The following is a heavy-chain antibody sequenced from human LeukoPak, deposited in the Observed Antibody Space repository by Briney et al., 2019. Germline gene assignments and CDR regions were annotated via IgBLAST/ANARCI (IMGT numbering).Heavy chain of an antibody. CDR3: AKGPTLYASGSYTYFHY. CDR2: ISGSGGTT. D-gene: IGHD3-10*01. J-gene: IGHJ4*02. CDR1: GFTFSSYT. V-gene: IGHV3-23*01. Sequence: GGSLRLSCAASGFTFSSYTMSWVRQAPGKGLEWVSAISGSGGTTYYADSVKGRFTISRDNSKNTLYLQMNSLRAEDTAVYYCAKGPTLYASGSYTYFHYWGQGTLVTVSS.